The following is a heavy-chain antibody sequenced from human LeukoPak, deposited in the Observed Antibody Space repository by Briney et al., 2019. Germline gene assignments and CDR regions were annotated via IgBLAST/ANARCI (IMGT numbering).Heavy chain of an antibody. CDR2: ISYDGSNK. V-gene: IGHV3-30-3*01. Sequence: GGSLRLSCAASGFTFSSYAMHWVRRAPGKGLEWVAVISYDGSNKYYADSVKGRFTISRDNSKNTLYLQMNSLRAEDTAVYHCAILDYVWGSYRPDFDYWGQGTLVTVSS. CDR3: AILDYVWGSYRPDFDY. D-gene: IGHD3-16*02. J-gene: IGHJ4*02. CDR1: GFTFSSYA.